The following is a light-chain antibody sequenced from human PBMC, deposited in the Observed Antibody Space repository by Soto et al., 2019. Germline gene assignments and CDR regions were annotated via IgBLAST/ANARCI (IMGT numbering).Light chain of an antibody. CDR2: KAS. CDR1: QSISSW. Sequence: DIQMTQSPSTLSASVGDRVTITCRASQSISSWLAWYQQKPGTAPKLLIYKASTLHTGVPSRFSGSGSGTEFTLTISSLQPDDFATYYCQQYNDNWTFGQGTKVEIK. V-gene: IGKV1-5*03. J-gene: IGKJ1*01. CDR3: QQYNDNWT.